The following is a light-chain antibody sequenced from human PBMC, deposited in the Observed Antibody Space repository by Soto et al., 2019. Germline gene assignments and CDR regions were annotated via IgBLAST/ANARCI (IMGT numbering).Light chain of an antibody. Sequence: EIVLTQSPGTLSLSPGEGATLSCRARQSSGGNFVAWYQQRRGQAPRLLIHGASNRDTGIPDRFSGSGSETDFTLTITRLEPEDFAVYYCQQYGGSPRAFGQGTKVDI. CDR3: QQYGGSPRA. CDR2: GAS. J-gene: IGKJ1*01. CDR1: QSSGGNF. V-gene: IGKV3-20*01.